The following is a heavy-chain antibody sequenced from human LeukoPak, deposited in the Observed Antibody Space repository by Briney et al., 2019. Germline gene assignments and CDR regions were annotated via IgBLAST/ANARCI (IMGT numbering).Heavy chain of an antibody. CDR3: TTREVGSDFDWQTFDY. J-gene: IGHJ4*02. V-gene: IGHV3-15*01. CDR1: GFTFSSYA. D-gene: IGHD3-9*01. Sequence: GGSPRLSCAASGFTFSSYAMSWVRQAPGKGLEWVGRIKSKTDGGTTDYAAPVKGRFTISRDDSKNTLYLQMNSLKTEDTAVYYCTTREVGSDFDWQTFDYWGQGTLVTVSS. CDR2: IKSKTDGGTT.